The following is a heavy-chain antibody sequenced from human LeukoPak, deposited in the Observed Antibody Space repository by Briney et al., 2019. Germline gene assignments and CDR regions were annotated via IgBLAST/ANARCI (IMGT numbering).Heavy chain of an antibody. V-gene: IGHV4-34*01. Sequence: SETLSLTCAVYGGSFSGYYWSWIRQPPGKGLEWIGEINHSGSTNYNPSLKSRVTISVDTSKNQFSLKLSSVTAADTAVYYCARVTVGDIVVVPAAKDYYYYYYMDVWGKGTTVTVSS. CDR2: INHSGST. J-gene: IGHJ6*03. CDR3: ARVTVGDIVVVPAAKDYYYYYYMDV. D-gene: IGHD2-2*01. CDR1: GGSFSGYY.